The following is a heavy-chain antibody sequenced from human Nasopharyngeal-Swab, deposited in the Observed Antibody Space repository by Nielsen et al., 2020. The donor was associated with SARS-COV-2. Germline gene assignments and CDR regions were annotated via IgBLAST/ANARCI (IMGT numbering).Heavy chain of an antibody. D-gene: IGHD6-13*01. CDR1: GGTFSSYA. Sequence: SVQVSCKASGGTFSSYAISWVRQAPGQGLEWMGGIIPIFGTANYAQKFQGRVTITADESTSTAYMELSSLRSEDTAVYYCARMRWQQLPPDAFDIWGQGTMVTVSS. CDR3: ARMRWQQLPPDAFDI. V-gene: IGHV1-69*13. CDR2: IIPIFGTA. J-gene: IGHJ3*02.